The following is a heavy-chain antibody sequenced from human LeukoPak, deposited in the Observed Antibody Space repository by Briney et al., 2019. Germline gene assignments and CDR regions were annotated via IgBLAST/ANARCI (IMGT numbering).Heavy chain of an antibody. D-gene: IGHD3-16*01. CDR3: ARDVAAPGGVHFDY. CDR2: IYTGGTK. Sequence: GGSLRLSCAASGFTVSSNSMSWVRQAPGKGLGWVSVIYTGGTKYYADSVKGRFTISRYNSKNTLYLQMNSLRAEDTAVYYCARDVAAPGGVHFDYWGQGTLVTV. CDR1: GFTVSSNS. J-gene: IGHJ4*02. V-gene: IGHV3-66*01.